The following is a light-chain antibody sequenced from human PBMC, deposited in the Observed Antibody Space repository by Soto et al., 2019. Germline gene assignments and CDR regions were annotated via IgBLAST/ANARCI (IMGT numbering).Light chain of an antibody. CDR3: QQGGNSTSS. CDR2: DAS. CDR1: HSVRGTS. V-gene: IGKV3-20*01. Sequence: EIVLRQSPGILALSAGERDTPSCTASHSVRGTSLAWYQQRGGQAARLLISDASTRATGIPDRFSGSGSGTDFTLTISRLEPEDSAVYYCQQGGNSTSSFGQGTKLEIK. J-gene: IGKJ2*03.